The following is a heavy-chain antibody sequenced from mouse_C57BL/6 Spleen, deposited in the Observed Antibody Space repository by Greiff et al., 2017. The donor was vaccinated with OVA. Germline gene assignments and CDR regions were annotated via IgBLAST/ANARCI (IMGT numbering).Heavy chain of an antibody. Sequence: QVQLQQPGAELVMPGASVKLSCKASGYTFTSYWMHWVKQRPGQGLAWIGEIDPSDSYTNYNQKFKGKSTLTVDKYSSTAYMQLSSLTSADSAVYYYARPLYYGSSPWFAYWGQGTLVTVSA. J-gene: IGHJ3*01. CDR3: ARPLYYGSSPWFAY. CDR1: GYTFTSYW. D-gene: IGHD1-1*01. V-gene: IGHV1-69*01. CDR2: IDPSDSYT.